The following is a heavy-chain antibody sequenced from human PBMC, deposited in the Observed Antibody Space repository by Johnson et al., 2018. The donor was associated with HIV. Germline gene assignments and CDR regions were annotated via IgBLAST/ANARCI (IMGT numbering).Heavy chain of an antibody. CDR2: ITYDGCHK. CDR1: GFTFSSYA. D-gene: IGHD3-16*01. Sequence: QVQLVESGGGVAQPGRSLRLSCAASGFTFSSYALHWVRQAPGKGLEWVAVITYDGCHKYYADSVKGRFTSSRDNNKNTLYLQMNSLRAEDTAVYYCAKCIWGSNLIDAFDIWGQGTRVTVSS. V-gene: IGHV3-30-3*01. CDR3: AKCIWGSNLIDAFDI. J-gene: IGHJ3*02.